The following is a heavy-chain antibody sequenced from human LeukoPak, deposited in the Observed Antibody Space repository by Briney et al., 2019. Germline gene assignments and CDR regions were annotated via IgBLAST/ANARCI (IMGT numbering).Heavy chain of an antibody. CDR2: IYYTTNP. D-gene: IGHD4-11*01. V-gene: IGHV4-59*11. CDR3: ARDRNYFDA. Sequence: PSETLSLTCSVSGVSIRNHVWSWIRLPPGKGLEWIGNIYYTTNPNYSPSLASRVTISVDTSKNQLSLNLNSVSAADTAIYCARDRNYFDAWGQGTRVTVSS. J-gene: IGHJ5*02. CDR1: GVSIRNHV.